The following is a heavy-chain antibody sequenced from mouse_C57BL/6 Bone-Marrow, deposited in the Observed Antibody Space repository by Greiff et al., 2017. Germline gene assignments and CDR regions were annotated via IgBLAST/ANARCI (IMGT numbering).Heavy chain of an antibody. D-gene: IGHD2-3*01. V-gene: IGHV1-55*01. Sequence: QVQLQQSGAELVKPGASVKMSCKASGYTFTSYWITWVKQRPGQGLEWIGDIYPGSGSTNYNEKFKSKATLTVDTSSSTAYMQLSSLTSEDSAVYYCAGQPGYYDGYPFAMDYWGQGTSVTVSS. CDR1: GYTFTSYW. CDR2: IYPGSGST. CDR3: AGQPGYYDGYPFAMDY. J-gene: IGHJ4*01.